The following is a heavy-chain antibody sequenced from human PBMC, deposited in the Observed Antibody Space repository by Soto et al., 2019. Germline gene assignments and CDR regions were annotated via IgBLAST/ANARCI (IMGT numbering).Heavy chain of an antibody. CDR1: RYGFSSFW. J-gene: IGHJ4*02. Sequence: EVQLVQSGAEVKKTGESLRISCKGSRYGFSSFWIAWVRHMPGKGLEWMGIIYPGDSDTRYSPSFQGHVTISADKSTSTAYLQWKSLKASDTAIYFCARSSSLTTLDNWGQGTQVSVSS. CDR3: ARSSSLTTLDN. D-gene: IGHD4-4*01. CDR2: IYPGDSDT. V-gene: IGHV5-51*01.